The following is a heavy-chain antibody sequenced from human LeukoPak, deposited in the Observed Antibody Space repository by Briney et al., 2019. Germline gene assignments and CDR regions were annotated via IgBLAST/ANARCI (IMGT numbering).Heavy chain of an antibody. D-gene: IGHD6-19*01. CDR2: ISSSGSII. V-gene: IGHV3-48*03. CDR3: AGNKDFYSGPDH. J-gene: IGHJ4*02. CDR1: GFTFSNYA. Sequence: GGSLRLSCAASGFTFSNYAMSWVRQAPGKGLEWVSYISSSGSIIYYADSVQGRFTISRDNAKNSLYLHMNSLRVEDTAVYFCAGNKDFYSGPDHWGQGTLVTVSS.